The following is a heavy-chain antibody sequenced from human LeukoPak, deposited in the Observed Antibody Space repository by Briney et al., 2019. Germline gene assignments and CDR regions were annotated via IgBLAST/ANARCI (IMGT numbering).Heavy chain of an antibody. CDR1: GFTFSNYA. CDR3: ARGGSSGDGYEVDSFDY. V-gene: IGHV3-30*03. CDR2: VSHDGRTQ. Sequence: GGSLRLSCAASGFTFSNYAMHWVRQAPGKGLEWVAFVSHDGRTQYYVDSVKGRFTISRDNSKNTLYLQMNSLRAEDTAVYYCARGGSSGDGYEVDSFDYWGQGTLVTVSS. D-gene: IGHD5-12*01. J-gene: IGHJ4*02.